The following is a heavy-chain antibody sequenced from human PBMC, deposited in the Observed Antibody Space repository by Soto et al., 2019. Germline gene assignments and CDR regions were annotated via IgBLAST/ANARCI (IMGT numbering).Heavy chain of an antibody. D-gene: IGHD2-21*02. J-gene: IGHJ4*02. CDR3: ARGSLAHCGGDCPWGFY. CDR2: IIPIFGTA. V-gene: IGHV1-69*01. Sequence: QVQLVQSGAEVKKPGSSVKVSCKASGGTFSSYAISWVRQAPGQGLEWMGGIIPIFGTANYAQKLQSRVTITADESTSTAYLELSSLRSEDTAVYYCARGSLAHCGGDCPWGFYWGQGTLVTVSS. CDR1: GGTFSSYA.